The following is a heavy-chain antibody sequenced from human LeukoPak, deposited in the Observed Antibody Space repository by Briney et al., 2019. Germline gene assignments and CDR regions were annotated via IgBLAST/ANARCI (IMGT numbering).Heavy chain of an antibody. CDR2: IFHSGIA. D-gene: IGHD3-16*01. Sequence: SETLSLTCAVSNYPIASDYYWVWIRQPPGQGLEWIGQIFHSGIAHYNPSLKSRVTMSVDTSRSQFSVNLNSVTAADTAVYFCGRAGFGTAYNRFYYYMDVWGKGTTVTVSS. CDR1: NYPIASDYY. J-gene: IGHJ6*03. V-gene: IGHV4-38-2*01. CDR3: GRAGFGTAYNRFYYYMDV.